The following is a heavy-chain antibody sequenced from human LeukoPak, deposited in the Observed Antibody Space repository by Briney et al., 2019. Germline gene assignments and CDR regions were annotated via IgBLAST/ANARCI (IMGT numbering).Heavy chain of an antibody. D-gene: IGHD3-3*01. Sequence: ASVKVSCKASGYTFTSYAMHWVRQAPGQRLEWMGWINAGNGNTKYSQKFQGRVTITRDTSASTAYMELSSLRSEDTAVYYCARDYVYYDFWSGYSAFDYWGQGTLVTVSS. J-gene: IGHJ4*02. CDR2: INAGNGNT. V-gene: IGHV1-3*01. CDR1: GYTFTSYA. CDR3: ARDYVYYDFWSGYSAFDY.